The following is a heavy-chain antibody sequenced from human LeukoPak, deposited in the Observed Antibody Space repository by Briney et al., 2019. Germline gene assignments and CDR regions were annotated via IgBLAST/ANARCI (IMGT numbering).Heavy chain of an antibody. D-gene: IGHD6-6*01. CDR3: ARNRGIAARSLWFAP. J-gene: IGHJ5*02. Sequence: GGSLRLSCAASGFTFSSYGMHWVRQAPGKGLEWVAVIWYDGSDKYYADSVKGRFTISRDNSKNTLYLQMNSLRAEDTAVYYCARNRGIAARSLWFAPWGQGTQVTVSS. CDR1: GFTFSSYG. V-gene: IGHV3-33*01. CDR2: IWYDGSDK.